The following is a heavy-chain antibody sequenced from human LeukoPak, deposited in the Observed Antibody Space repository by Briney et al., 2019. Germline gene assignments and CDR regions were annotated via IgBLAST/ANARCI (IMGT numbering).Heavy chain of an antibody. CDR2: INHSGST. CDR1: GGSFSGYY. Sequence: PSETLSLTCAVYGGSFSGYYWSWIRQPPGKGLEWIGEINHSGSTNYNPSLKSRVTISVDTSKNQFSLKLSSVTAADTAVYYCARVALGGITIFGVVTTRHAFDYWDQGTLVTVSS. D-gene: IGHD3-3*01. J-gene: IGHJ4*02. V-gene: IGHV4-34*01. CDR3: ARVALGGITIFGVVTTRHAFDY.